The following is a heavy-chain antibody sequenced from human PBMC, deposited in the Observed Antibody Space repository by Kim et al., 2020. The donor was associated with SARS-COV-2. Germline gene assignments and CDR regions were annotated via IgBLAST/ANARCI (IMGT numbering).Heavy chain of an antibody. CDR1: GYTFTSYA. D-gene: IGHD6-19*01. CDR3: ARNLIAVASANPVGPIDY. J-gene: IGHJ4*02. Sequence: ASVKVSCKASGYTFTSYAMHWVRQAPGQRLEWMGWINAGNGNTKYSQKFQGRVTITRDTSASTAYMELSSLRSEDTAVYYCARNLIAVASANPVGPIDYWGQGTLVTVSS. CDR2: INAGNGNT. V-gene: IGHV1-3*01.